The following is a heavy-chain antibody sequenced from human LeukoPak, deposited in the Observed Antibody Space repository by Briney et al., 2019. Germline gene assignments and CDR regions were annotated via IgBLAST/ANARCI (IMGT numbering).Heavy chain of an antibody. CDR2: INAYNGNT. CDR3: ARDLMVRGVTIYTY. Sequence: GASVKVSCKASGYTFTSYCISWVRQAPGQGLESIVCINAYNGNTNYAQKLQCRVTMTTDTCTSTAYMELRSLRSADTAVYYCARDLMVRGVTIYTYWGQGTLVTVSS. CDR1: GYTFTSYC. D-gene: IGHD3-10*01. V-gene: IGHV1-18*01. J-gene: IGHJ4*02.